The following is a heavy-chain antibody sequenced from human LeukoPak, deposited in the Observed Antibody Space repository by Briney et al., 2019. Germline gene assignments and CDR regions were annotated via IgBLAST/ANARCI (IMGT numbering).Heavy chain of an antibody. Sequence: GGSLRLSCAASGFTFSSYSMNWVHQAPGKGLEWVSSISSSSSYIYYADSVKGRFTISRDNAKNSLYLQMNSLRAEDTAVYYCARDRTPTIFGVVNTYYYYYYMDVWGKGTTVTVSS. CDR2: ISSSSSYI. V-gene: IGHV3-21*01. D-gene: IGHD3-3*01. CDR1: GFTFSSYS. J-gene: IGHJ6*03. CDR3: ARDRTPTIFGVVNTYYYYYYMDV.